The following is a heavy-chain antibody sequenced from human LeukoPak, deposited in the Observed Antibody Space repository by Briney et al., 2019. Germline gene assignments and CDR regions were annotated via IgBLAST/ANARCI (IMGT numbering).Heavy chain of an antibody. CDR3: ARRRDGYNRDYFDY. CDR1: GGSISSYY. J-gene: IGHJ4*02. CDR2: IYYSGST. Sequence: SETLSLTCTVSGGSISSYYWSWIRQPPGKGLEWIGYIYYSGSTNYNPSLKSRVTRSVDTSKNQFSLKLSSVTAADTDVYYCARRRDGYNRDYFDYWGQGTLVTVSS. D-gene: IGHD5-24*01. V-gene: IGHV4-59*08.